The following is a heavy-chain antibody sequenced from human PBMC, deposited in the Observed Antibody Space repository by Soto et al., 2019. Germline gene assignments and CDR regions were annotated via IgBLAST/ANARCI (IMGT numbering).Heavy chain of an antibody. CDR3: AREVVSRGMDV. Sequence: ASVKVSCKASGYTFASYGISWLRQAPGQGLEWMGWMNPNSGNTGYAQKFQGRVTMTRNTSISTAYMELSSLRSDDTAVYYCAREVVSRGMDVWGQGTTVTVSS. J-gene: IGHJ6*02. CDR1: GYTFASYG. D-gene: IGHD3-22*01. CDR2: MNPNSGNT. V-gene: IGHV1-8*02.